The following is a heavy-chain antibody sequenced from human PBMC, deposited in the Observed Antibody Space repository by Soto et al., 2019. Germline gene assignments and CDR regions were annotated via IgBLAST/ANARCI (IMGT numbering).Heavy chain of an antibody. CDR2: IYHSGST. V-gene: IGHV4-4*02. CDR3: ARAIGPRTTGWFDP. D-gene: IGHD2-15*01. Sequence: QVQLQESGPGLVKPSGTLSLTCAVSGGSISSSNWWSWVRQPPGKGLEWFGEIYHSGSTNYNPPLKSRVTTSVDKSKNQFSLKLSSVTAADTAVYYCARAIGPRTTGWFDPWGQGTLVTVSS. J-gene: IGHJ5*02. CDR1: GGSISSSNW.